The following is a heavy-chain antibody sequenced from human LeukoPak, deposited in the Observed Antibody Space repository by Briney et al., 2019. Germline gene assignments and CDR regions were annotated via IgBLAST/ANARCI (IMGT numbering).Heavy chain of an antibody. CDR2: ISSSGSTI. CDR3: ARDWWRAAGGMDY. V-gene: IGHV3-48*03. CDR1: GFTFSSYE. J-gene: IGHJ4*02. Sequence: PGGSLRLSCAASGFTFSSYEMNWDRQAPGKGLEWVSYISSSGSTIYYADSVKGRFTISRDNAKNSLYLQMNSLRAEDTAVYYCARDWWRAAGGMDYWGQGTLVTVSS. D-gene: IGHD6-13*01.